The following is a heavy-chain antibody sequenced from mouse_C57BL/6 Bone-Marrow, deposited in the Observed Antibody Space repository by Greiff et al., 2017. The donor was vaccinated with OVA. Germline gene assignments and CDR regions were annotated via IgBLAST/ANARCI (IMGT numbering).Heavy chain of an antibody. V-gene: IGHV5-15*01. Sequence: EVQGVESGGGLVQPGGSLKLSCAASGFTFSDYGMAWVRQAPRKGPEWVAFISNLAYSIYYADTVTGRFTISRENAKNTLYLEMSSLRSEDTAMYYCARVLLRTTYFDVWGTGTTVTVSS. CDR2: ISNLAYSI. D-gene: IGHD1-1*01. CDR1: GFTFSDYG. J-gene: IGHJ1*03. CDR3: ARVLLRTTYFDV.